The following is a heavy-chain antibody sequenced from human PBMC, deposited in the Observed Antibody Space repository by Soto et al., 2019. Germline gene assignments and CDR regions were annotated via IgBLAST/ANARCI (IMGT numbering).Heavy chain of an antibody. CDR3: TTDDLASGYWPRPYYFDY. CDR2: IKSKTDGRTT. CDR1: GFTFSNAW. Sequence: GGSLRLSCAASGFTFSNAWMSWVRQAPGKGLEWVGRIKSKTDGRTTDYAAPVKGRFTISRDDSKNTLYLQMNSLKTEDTAVYYCTTDDLASGYWPRPYYFDYWGQGTLVTVSS. D-gene: IGHD3-3*01. J-gene: IGHJ4*02. V-gene: IGHV3-15*01.